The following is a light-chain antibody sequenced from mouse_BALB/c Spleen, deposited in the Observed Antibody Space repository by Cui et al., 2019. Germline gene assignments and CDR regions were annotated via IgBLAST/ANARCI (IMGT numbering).Light chain of an antibody. CDR2: DTS. CDR3: QQWSSYPPIT. CDR1: SSVSY. J-gene: IGKJ2*01. Sequence: QIVLTQSPAIMSASPGEKVTMTCSASSSVSYMYWYQQKPGSSPRLLIYDTSNLASGVPVRFSGSGSGTSYSLTISRMEAEDAATYYCQQWSSYPPITFGGGTKLEIK. V-gene: IGKV4-55*01.